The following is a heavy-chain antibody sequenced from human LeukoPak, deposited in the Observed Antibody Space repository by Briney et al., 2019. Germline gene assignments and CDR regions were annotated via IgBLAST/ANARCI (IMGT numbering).Heavy chain of an antibody. D-gene: IGHD3-10*01. CDR3: ARTAGSGSYYPLDY. CDR2: IYTRGST. CDR1: GGSISSYY. Sequence: SETLSLTCTVSGGSISSYYWSWIRQPAGKGLEWIGRIYTRGSTNYNPSLKSRVTMSVDTSKNQFSLKLSSVTAADTAVYYCARTAGSGSYYPLDYWGQGTLVTVSS. J-gene: IGHJ4*02. V-gene: IGHV4-4*07.